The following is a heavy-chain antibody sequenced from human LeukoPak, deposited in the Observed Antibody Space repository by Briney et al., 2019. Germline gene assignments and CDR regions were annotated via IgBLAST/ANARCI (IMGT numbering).Heavy chain of an antibody. V-gene: IGHV3-48*04. CDR3: ARALRGYSSGGGDAFDI. J-gene: IGHJ3*02. D-gene: IGHD5-18*01. CDR2: ITGSSITI. CDR1: GFTFSSHA. Sequence: PGGSLRLSCAASGFTFSSHAMSWVRQAPGKGLEWVSYITGSSITIYYADSVKGRFTISRDNAKNSLYLQMNSLRAEDTAVYYCARALRGYSSGGGDAFDIWGQGTMVTVSS.